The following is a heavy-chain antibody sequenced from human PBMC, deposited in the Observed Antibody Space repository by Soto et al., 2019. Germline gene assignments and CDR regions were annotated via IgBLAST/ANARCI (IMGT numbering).Heavy chain of an antibody. CDR2: ISSSGSII. Sequence: HPGGSLRLSCAASGFTFSSYAMSWVRQAPGKGLEWVSYISSSGSIIYYADSVKGRFTISRDNAKNSLYLQMNSLRAEDTAVYYCARDLGYYESDGYFDYWGQGALVTVSS. D-gene: IGHD3-22*01. CDR3: ARDLGYYESDGYFDY. J-gene: IGHJ4*02. CDR1: GFTFSSYA. V-gene: IGHV3-48*01.